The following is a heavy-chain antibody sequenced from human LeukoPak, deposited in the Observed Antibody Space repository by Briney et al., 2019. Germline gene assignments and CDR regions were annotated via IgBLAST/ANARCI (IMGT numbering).Heavy chain of an antibody. Sequence: QPGGSLRLSCPASGFSFSRFSMHWVRPAPGKGPEYIASINPDGGNTDYANSVKGRFTISRDNSKNMLYLQMGSLRAEDMAVYYCARDSMTTVTTYTFGDYWGQGTLVTVSS. V-gene: IGHV3-64*01. CDR1: GFSFSRFS. J-gene: IGHJ4*02. CDR2: INPDGGNT. D-gene: IGHD4-17*01. CDR3: ARDSMTTVTTYTFGDY.